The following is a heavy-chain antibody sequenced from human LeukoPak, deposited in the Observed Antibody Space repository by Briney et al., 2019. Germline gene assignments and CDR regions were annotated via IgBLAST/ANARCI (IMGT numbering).Heavy chain of an antibody. D-gene: IGHD6-6*01. J-gene: IGHJ6*02. CDR3: AREWRGIASHYHGMDV. Sequence: GGSLRLSCVASGFPFSNYDMYWVRQAAGRGLEWVSALGTNGDTYYLGSVRGRFTISRENGKNSLYLQMNSLRVDDTAVYYCAREWRGIASHYHGMDVWGQGTTVTVSS. CDR2: LGTNGDT. CDR1: GFPFSNYD. V-gene: IGHV3-13*01.